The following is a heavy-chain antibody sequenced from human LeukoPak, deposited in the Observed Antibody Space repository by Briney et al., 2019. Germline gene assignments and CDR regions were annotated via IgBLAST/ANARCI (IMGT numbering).Heavy chain of an antibody. Sequence: WGSLRLSCATSGFSFSDYPMNWVRQAPGKGLEWVSNIRTSSEGANLAFYADSVKGRVTFSRDDAKNALYLHMHSLRDDDTAVYYCATDQRYAFDYWGQGILVTVSS. CDR3: ATDQRYAFDY. V-gene: IGHV3-48*02. CDR1: GFSFSDYP. CDR2: IRTSSEGANLA. D-gene: IGHD3-9*01. J-gene: IGHJ4*02.